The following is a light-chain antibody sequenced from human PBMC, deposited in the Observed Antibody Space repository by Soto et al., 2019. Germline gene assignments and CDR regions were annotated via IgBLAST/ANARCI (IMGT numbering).Light chain of an antibody. J-gene: IGKJ4*01. V-gene: IGKV3-20*01. CDR2: GAS. CDR3: QPYGSSPLT. Sequence: EIVLTQSPGTLSLSPGERATLSCRASQSVSSSFLTWYQQKPGQAPRLLIYGASSRATGIPDRFSGSGSVTDFTLTISRLEPDDVAVYYCQPYGSSPLTVGGGTKVEIK. CDR1: QSVSSSF.